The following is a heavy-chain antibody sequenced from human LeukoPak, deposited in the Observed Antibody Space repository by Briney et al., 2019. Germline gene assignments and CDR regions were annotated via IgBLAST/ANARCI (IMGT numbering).Heavy chain of an antibody. D-gene: IGHD2-2*01. J-gene: IGHJ4*02. V-gene: IGHV1-18*01. CDR2: ISGYNGNT. Sequence: GASVKVSCKASGYTFTSYGISWVRQAPGQGLEWMGWISGYNGNTNYAENLQGRVTMTTDTSTGTVYMELRSLRSDDTAVYYCARVADSQLYDYWGQGTLVTVSS. CDR3: ARVADSQLYDY. CDR1: GYTFTSYG.